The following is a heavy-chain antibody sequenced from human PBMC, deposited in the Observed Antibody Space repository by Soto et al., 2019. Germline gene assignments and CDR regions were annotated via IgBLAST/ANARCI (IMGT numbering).Heavy chain of an antibody. D-gene: IGHD1-1*01. Sequence: QVQLVESGGGVVQPGRSLRLSCAASGFTFSSYGMHWVRQAPGKGLEWVAVIWYDGSNKYYADSVKGRFTISRDNSKNTLYLQRNGLRAEDTDVYYCARDRTALERRIYYGMDVWGQGTTVTVSS. CDR1: GFTFSSYG. CDR2: IWYDGSNK. J-gene: IGHJ6*02. CDR3: ARDRTALERRIYYGMDV. V-gene: IGHV3-33*01.